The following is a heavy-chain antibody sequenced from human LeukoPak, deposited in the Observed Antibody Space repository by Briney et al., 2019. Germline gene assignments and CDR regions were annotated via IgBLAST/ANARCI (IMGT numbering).Heavy chain of an antibody. V-gene: IGHV4-4*02. J-gene: IGHJ3*02. CDR3: ASLDCSSTSCYLFGAFDI. D-gene: IGHD2-2*01. CDR2: IYHSGST. CDR1: GGSISSSNW. Sequence: PSGTLSLTCAVSGGSISSSNWWSWVRQPPGKGLEWIGEIYHSGSTNYNPSLKSRVTISVDTSKNQFSLKLSSVTAADTAVYYCASLDCSSTSCYLFGAFDIWGQGTMVTVSS.